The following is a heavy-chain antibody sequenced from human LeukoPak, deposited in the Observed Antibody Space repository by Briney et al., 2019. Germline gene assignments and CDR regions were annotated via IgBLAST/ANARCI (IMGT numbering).Heavy chain of an antibody. CDR3: AREGPSSYCGGDCYPGYDAFDI. Sequence: SETLSLTCAVYGGSFSGYYWSWIRQPPGKGLEWIGEINHSGSTNYNPSLKSRVTISVDTSKNQFSLKLSSVTAADTAVYYCAREGPSSYCGGDCYPGYDAFDIWGQGTMVTVSS. J-gene: IGHJ3*02. CDR2: INHSGST. D-gene: IGHD2-21*01. V-gene: IGHV4-34*01. CDR1: GGSFSGYY.